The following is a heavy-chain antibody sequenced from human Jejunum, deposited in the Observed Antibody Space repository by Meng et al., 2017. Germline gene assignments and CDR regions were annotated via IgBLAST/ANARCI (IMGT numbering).Heavy chain of an antibody. CDR1: GGSVGRAGYQ. CDR3: ARDSMGSLDY. V-gene: IGHV4-61*08. D-gene: IGHD1-26*01. CDR2: ANT. J-gene: IGHJ4*02. Sequence: QVHLQESGPGRVRPSETLSLICTVSGGSVGRAGYQWGWIRQPPGRGLEWIGYANTNYNPSLKRRVTISLDTSRNLFSLSLTSVTAADTAVYYCARDSMGSLDYWGQGILVTVSS.